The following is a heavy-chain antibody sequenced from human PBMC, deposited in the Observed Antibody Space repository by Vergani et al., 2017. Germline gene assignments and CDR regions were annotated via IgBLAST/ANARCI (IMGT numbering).Heavy chain of an antibody. CDR2: IYYSGST. CDR3: ARDGRWLAFDH. V-gene: IGHV4-31*03. D-gene: IGHD3-22*01. J-gene: IGHJ4*02. CDR1: GGSISSDGYY. Sequence: QVQLQESGPGLVKPSQTLSLTCTVSGGSISSDGYYWSWIRQRPGKGLEWIGYIYYSGSTYYNPSLKSRVTISVDTSKNQFSLKLSSVTAADTAVYYCARDGRWLAFDHWGQGTLVTVSS.